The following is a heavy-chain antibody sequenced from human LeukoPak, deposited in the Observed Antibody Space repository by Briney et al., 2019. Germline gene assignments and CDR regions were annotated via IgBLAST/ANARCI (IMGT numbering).Heavy chain of an antibody. J-gene: IGHJ4*02. CDR1: GGSISSSSYY. V-gene: IGHV4-39*01. CDR2: IYYSGST. Sequence: PSETLSLTCTVSGGSISSSSYYWGWIRQPPGKGLEWIGSIYYSGSTYHTPSLKSRVTISVDTSKNQFSLRLSSVTAADTAVYYCARYYYYDSRGYYPYYFDYWGQGTLVTVSS. CDR3: ARYYYYDSRGYYPYYFDY. D-gene: IGHD3-22*01.